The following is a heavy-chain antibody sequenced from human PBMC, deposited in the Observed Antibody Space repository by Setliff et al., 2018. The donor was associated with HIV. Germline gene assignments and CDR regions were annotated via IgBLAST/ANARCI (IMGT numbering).Heavy chain of an antibody. CDR1: GYTFTSYG. CDR3: ARGTAPRPASVLEFLEWLFPNWFDP. V-gene: IGHV1-18*01. Sequence: ASVKVSCKASGYTFTSYGISWVRQAPGQGLEWMGWINAGNGNTKYSQKFQGRVTMTRDTSISTAYMELSSLRSDDTAVYYCARGTAPRPASVLEFLEWLFPNWFDPWGQGTLVTVSS. D-gene: IGHD3-3*02. J-gene: IGHJ5*02. CDR2: INAGNGNT.